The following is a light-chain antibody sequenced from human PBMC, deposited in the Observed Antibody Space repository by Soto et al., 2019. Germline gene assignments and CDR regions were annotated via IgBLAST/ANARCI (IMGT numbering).Light chain of an antibody. J-gene: IGKJ5*01. CDR2: KAT. CDR3: QQSYSTPIT. Sequence: QLTQSPSTLSASVADRATITCRASQSVRTWLAWFQQKPGKAPKLLIYKATTLESGVPSRFSGSGSGTEFTLTSSSLQPDDFATYYCQQSYSTPITFGQGTRLEIK. CDR1: QSVRTW. V-gene: IGKV1-5*03.